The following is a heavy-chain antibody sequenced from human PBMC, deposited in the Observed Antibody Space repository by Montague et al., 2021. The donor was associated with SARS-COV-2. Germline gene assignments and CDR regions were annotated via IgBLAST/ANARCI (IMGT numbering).Heavy chain of an antibody. D-gene: IGHD1-7*01. V-gene: IGHV4-39*01. J-gene: IGHJ5*02. CDR2: VYYSGST. Sequence: SETLSLTCTVSGVSISGYTYFWGWIRQPPGKGLEWIASVYYSGSTYYNPSLKSRVTISVDTSKNQSSLQVSSVTAADSAIHYCARHRVASGWNYFDPWGRGTLVTVSS. CDR1: GVSISGYTYF. CDR3: ARHRVASGWNYFDP.